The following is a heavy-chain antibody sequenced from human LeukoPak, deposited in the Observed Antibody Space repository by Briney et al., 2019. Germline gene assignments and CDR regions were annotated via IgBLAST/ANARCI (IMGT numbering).Heavy chain of an antibody. CDR1: GGSFNGYF. V-gene: IGHV4-34*01. J-gene: IGHJ4*02. CDR3: ARGHRYRSSWQRGGGYDY. D-gene: IGHD6-13*01. CDR2: IDHSGGA. Sequence: PSETLSLTCAVCGGSFNGYFWSWVRQPPGKGLEWIGEIDHSGGANYNPYLKSRGTISLDTTKNKSSLGLPSVTPADTAMYHCARGHRYRSSWQRGGGYDYWGQGTLVTVSS.